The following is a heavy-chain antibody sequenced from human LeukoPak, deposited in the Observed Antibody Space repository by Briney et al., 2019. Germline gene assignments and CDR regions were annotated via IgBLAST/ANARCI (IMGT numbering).Heavy chain of an antibody. CDR3: ATWSGSYFEGDLDY. V-gene: IGHV1-24*01. CDR1: GYTLTELS. J-gene: IGHJ4*02. D-gene: IGHD1-26*01. CDR2: FDPEDGET. Sequence: ASVKVSCKVSGYTLTELSMHWVRQAPGKGLEWMGGFDPEDGETIYAQKFQGRVTITEDTSTDTAYMELSSLRSEDTAVYYCATWSGSYFEGDLDYWGQGTLVTVSS.